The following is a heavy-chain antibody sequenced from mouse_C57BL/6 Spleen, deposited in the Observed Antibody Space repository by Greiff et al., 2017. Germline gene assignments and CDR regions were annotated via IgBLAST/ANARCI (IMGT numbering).Heavy chain of an antibody. CDR1: GYTFTSYW. CDR3: ATYYGNFSWFAY. V-gene: IGHV1-74*01. CDR2: IHPSDSDT. J-gene: IGHJ3*01. D-gene: IGHD2-10*01. Sequence: QVQLKQPGAELVKPGASVKVSCKASGYTFTSYWMHWVKQRPGQGLEWIGRIHPSDSDTNYNQKFKGKATLTVDKSSSTAYMQLSSLTSEDSAVYYCATYYGNFSWFAYWGQGTLVTVSA.